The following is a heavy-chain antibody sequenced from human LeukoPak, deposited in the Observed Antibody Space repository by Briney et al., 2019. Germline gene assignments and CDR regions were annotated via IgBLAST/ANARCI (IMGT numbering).Heavy chain of an antibody. V-gene: IGHV3-74*01. J-gene: IGHJ4*02. CDR2: ISYDGSNT. CDR3: AKSGLNRFDY. D-gene: IGHD2-15*01. CDR1: GFPFSTYW. Sequence: GGSLRLSCAASGFPFSTYWMHWVRQAPGEGLVWVSRISYDGSNTNYADSVKGRFTISRDNAKNTLFLQMNSLRAEDTAVYYCAKSGLNRFDYWGQGTLVTVSS.